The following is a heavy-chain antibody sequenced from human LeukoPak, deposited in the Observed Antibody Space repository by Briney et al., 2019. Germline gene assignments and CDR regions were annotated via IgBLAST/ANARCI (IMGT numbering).Heavy chain of an antibody. D-gene: IGHD2-21*02. V-gene: IGHV1-69*05. CDR3: ARGVVTVLDYYYYMDV. Sequence: SVEVSCKASGGTFSSYAISWVRQAPGQGLEWMGGIIPIFGTANYAQKFQGRVTITTDESTSTAYMELSSLRSEDTAVYYCARGVVTVLDYYYYMDVWGKGTTVTVSS. CDR1: GGTFSSYA. CDR2: IIPIFGTA. J-gene: IGHJ6*03.